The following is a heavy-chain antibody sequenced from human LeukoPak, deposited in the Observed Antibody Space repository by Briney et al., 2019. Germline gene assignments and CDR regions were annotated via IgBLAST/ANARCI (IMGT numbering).Heavy chain of an antibody. CDR1: GFTFSSYA. D-gene: IGHD6-13*01. CDR2: ISGSGGSA. CDR3: AKRIAAAGTPFDY. Sequence: GGSLRLSCAASGFTFSSYAMSWVRQAPGKGLEWVSAISGSGGSAYYADSVKGRFTISRDNSKNTLYLQMNSLRAEDTAVYYCAKRIAAAGTPFDYWGQGTLVTVSS. V-gene: IGHV3-23*01. J-gene: IGHJ4*02.